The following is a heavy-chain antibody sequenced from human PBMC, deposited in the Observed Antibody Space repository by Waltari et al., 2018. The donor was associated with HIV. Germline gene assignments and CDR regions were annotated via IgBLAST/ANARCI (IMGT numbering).Heavy chain of an antibody. CDR3: SRSESSTWANLDF. V-gene: IGHV1-2*04. CDR1: GYTFGAYN. Sequence: VQLVQSGTEVRNPGASVTVACRTSGYTFGAYNLHWVRQAPGEGFEWVGWINPGNGDTDYAQKFQGWVTMTKGTSSNTVYLTLNRLRSDDTAIYYCSRSESSTWANLDFWGQGTLVSVSS. D-gene: IGHD3-10*01. J-gene: IGHJ4*02. CDR2: INPGNGDT.